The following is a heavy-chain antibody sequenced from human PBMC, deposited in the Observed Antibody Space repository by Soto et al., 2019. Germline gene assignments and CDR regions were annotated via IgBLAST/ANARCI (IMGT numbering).Heavy chain of an antibody. D-gene: IGHD6-6*01. V-gene: IGHV3-30-3*01. CDR2: ISYDGSNK. Sequence: PGGSLRLSCAASGFTFSSYAMHWVRQAPGKGLEWVAVISYDGSNKYYADSVKGRFTISRDNSKNTLYLQMNSLRAEDTAVYYCAREGAARSSYYNGMDVWGQGTTVTVSS. CDR3: AREGAARSSYYNGMDV. CDR1: GFTFSSYA. J-gene: IGHJ6*02.